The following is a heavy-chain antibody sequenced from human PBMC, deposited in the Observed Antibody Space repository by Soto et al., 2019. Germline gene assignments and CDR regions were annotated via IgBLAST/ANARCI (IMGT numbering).Heavy chain of an antibody. D-gene: IGHD1-26*01. V-gene: IGHV3-30-3*01. Sequence: PGGSLRLSCSASGFTFSSYAMNWVRQSPGKGLEWVAVISYDGSNKYYADPVKGRFTISRDNSKNTLYLQMNSLRVEDTAAYYCARTEGVVGVRSRWFDPWGQGTLVTVSS. J-gene: IGHJ5*02. CDR1: GFTFSSYA. CDR2: ISYDGSNK. CDR3: ARTEGVVGVRSRWFDP.